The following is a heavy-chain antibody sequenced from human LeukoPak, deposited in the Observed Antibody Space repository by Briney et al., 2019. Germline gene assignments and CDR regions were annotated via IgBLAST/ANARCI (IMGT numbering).Heavy chain of an antibody. D-gene: IGHD3-22*01. CDR2: IRYDGSNK. CDR3: AKDPSPYYYDSSGYYL. Sequence: GGSLRLSCAASGFTFSSYGMHWVRQAPGKGLEWVAFIRYDGSNKYYADSVKGRFTISRDNSKNTLYLQMNSLRAEDTAVYYCAKDPSPYYYDSSGYYLRGQGTLVTVSS. V-gene: IGHV3-30*02. CDR1: GFTFSSYG. J-gene: IGHJ4*02.